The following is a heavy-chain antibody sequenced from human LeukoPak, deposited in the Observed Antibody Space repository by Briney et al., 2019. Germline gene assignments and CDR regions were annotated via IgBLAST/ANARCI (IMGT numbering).Heavy chain of an antibody. V-gene: IGHV3-7*05. CDR2: IKQDGSEK. Sequence: PGGSLRLSCAASGFTFSSYNMNWVRQAPGKGLEWVANIKQDGSEKYYVDSVKGRFTISRDNAKNSLYLQMNSLRAEDTAVYYCARYDHDFWSGYYRRPDAFDIWGQGTMVTVSS. CDR3: ARYDHDFWSGYYRRPDAFDI. D-gene: IGHD3-3*01. CDR1: GFTFSSYN. J-gene: IGHJ3*02.